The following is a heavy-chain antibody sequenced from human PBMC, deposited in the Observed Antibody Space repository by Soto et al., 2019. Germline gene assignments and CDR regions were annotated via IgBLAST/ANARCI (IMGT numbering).Heavy chain of an antibody. Sequence: GASVKVSCKGIGYSFTSHYMHWVRQAPGQGLEWMGWISAYNGNTNYAQKLQGRVTMTTDTSTSTAYMELRSLRSDDTAVYYCARDPPPPDYWGQGTLVTVSS. CDR3: ARDPPPPDY. CDR1: GYSFTSHY. J-gene: IGHJ4*02. V-gene: IGHV1-18*04. CDR2: ISAYNGNT.